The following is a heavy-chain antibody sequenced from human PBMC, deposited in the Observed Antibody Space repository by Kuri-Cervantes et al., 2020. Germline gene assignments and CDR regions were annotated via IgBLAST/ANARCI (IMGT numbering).Heavy chain of an antibody. J-gene: IGHJ2*01. CDR2: IYYSGST. Sequence: SETLSLTCTVSGGSISSYYWSWIRQPPGEGLEWIGTIYYSGSTNYNPSLKSRVTISVDTSKNQFSLKLSSVTAADTAVYYCARDGVEMAFGGYFDLWGRGTLVTVSS. V-gene: IGHV4-59*01. D-gene: IGHD5-24*01. CDR3: ARDGVEMAFGGYFDL. CDR1: GGSISSYY.